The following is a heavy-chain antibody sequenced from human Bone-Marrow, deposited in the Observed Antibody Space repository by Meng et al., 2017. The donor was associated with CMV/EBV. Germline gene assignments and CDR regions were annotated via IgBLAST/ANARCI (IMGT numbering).Heavy chain of an antibody. D-gene: IGHD3-3*01. CDR2: INSDGSST. CDR3: ARPYTTQDNGVVIAYWYFDL. CDR1: GFTFSSYW. J-gene: IGHJ2*01. V-gene: IGHV3-74*01. Sequence: GGSLRLSCAASGFTFSSYWMHWVRQAPGKGLVWVSRINSDGSSTSCADSVKGRFTISRDNAKNTLYLKMNSLRAEDTAVYYCARPYTTQDNGVVIAYWYFDLWGRGTLVTVSS.